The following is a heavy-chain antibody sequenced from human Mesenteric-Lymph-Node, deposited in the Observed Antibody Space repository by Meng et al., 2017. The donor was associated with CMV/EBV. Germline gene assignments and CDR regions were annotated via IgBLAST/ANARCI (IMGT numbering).Heavy chain of an antibody. Sequence: FTFSSYSMNWVRQAPGKGLEWVSAISSSSSYIYYADSVKGRFTISRDNAKNSLYLQMNSLRAEDTAVYYCARDLGYCSSTSCYDASWGQGTLVTVSS. D-gene: IGHD2-2*01. J-gene: IGHJ5*02. V-gene: IGHV3-21*01. CDR1: FTFSSYS. CDR2: ISSSSSYI. CDR3: ARDLGYCSSTSCYDAS.